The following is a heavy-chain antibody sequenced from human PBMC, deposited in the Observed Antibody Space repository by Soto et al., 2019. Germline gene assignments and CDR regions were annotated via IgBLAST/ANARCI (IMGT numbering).Heavy chain of an antibody. Sequence: KQSQTLSLTCAISGDSVSSNSAAWNWIRQSPSRGLEWLGRTYYRSKWYNDYAVSVKSRITINPDTSKNQFSLQLNSVTPEDTAVYYCARERRYYYDSSGYYEFDYWGQGTLVTVSS. CDR3: ARERRYYYDSSGYYEFDY. J-gene: IGHJ4*02. D-gene: IGHD3-22*01. CDR1: GDSVSSNSAA. CDR2: TYYRSKWYN. V-gene: IGHV6-1*01.